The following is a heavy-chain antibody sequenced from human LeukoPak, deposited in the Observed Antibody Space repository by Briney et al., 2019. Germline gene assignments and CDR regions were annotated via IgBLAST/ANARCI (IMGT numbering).Heavy chain of an antibody. CDR1: GYNFTSHW. J-gene: IGHJ4*02. V-gene: IGHV5-51*01. Sequence: GESLEISFQGSGYNFTSHWIGWVRPMPGKGLGWVGIIYPCDCDTRYSPSFHGQVTISADKSVCTAYLQWSSLKASDTALYYCARLVVTATYDFWGQGTLVTVSS. CDR2: IYPCDCDT. CDR3: ARLVVTATYDF. D-gene: IGHD2-21*02.